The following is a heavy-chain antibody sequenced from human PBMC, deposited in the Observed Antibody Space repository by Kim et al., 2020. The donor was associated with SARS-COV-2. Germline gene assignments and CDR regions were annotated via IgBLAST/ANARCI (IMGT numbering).Heavy chain of an antibody. V-gene: IGHV4-59*01. Sequence: SETLSLTCTVSGGSISSYYWSWIRQPPGKGLEWIGYIYYSGSTNYNPSLKSRVTISVDTSKNQFSLKLSSVTAADTAVYYCASSFRWLPFYWGQGTLVTVSS. J-gene: IGHJ4*02. CDR2: IYYSGST. CDR3: ASSFRWLPFY. D-gene: IGHD5-12*01. CDR1: GGSISSYY.